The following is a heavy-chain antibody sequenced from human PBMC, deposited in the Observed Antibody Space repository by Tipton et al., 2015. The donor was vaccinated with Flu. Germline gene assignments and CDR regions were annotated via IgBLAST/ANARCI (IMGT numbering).Heavy chain of an antibody. CDR1: GFSFSTYG. CDR2: ISGSGESA. V-gene: IGHV3-23*01. D-gene: IGHD3-10*01. CDR3: AKGPRSHYYGSGSYSPLFYYYGMDV. J-gene: IGHJ6*02. Sequence: SLRLSCVASGFSFSTYGMNWVRRTSGKGLEWVSAISGSGESAHYADSVNGRLTISRDNSKSTLFLQMNSLRVDDTAIYYCAKGPRSHYYGSGSYSPLFYYYGMDVWGQGTTVTVSS.